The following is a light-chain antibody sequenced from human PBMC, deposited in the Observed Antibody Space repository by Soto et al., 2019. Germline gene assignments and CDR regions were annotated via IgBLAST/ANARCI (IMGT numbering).Light chain of an antibody. CDR3: QQYGTSQYT. Sequence: EIVLTQSPGTLSLSPGERATLSCRASQSVSSSYLTWYQQKPGQAPRLLIYGASSRATGIPDRFSGSGSGTDFPLTISRLEPEDFALYYCQQYGTSQYTFGQGTKLEIK. V-gene: IGKV3-20*01. J-gene: IGKJ2*01. CDR1: QSVSSSY. CDR2: GAS.